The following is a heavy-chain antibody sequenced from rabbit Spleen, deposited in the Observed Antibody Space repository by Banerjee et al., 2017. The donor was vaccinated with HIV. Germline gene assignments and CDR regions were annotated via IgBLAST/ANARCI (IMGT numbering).Heavy chain of an antibody. J-gene: IGHJ2*01. CDR3: ARNYVNVFDP. V-gene: IGHV1S45*01. CDR2: VDSGDGDT. Sequence: QEQVEESGGDLVKPEGSLTLTCTPSGFSFSNIYWICWVRQAPGKGLEWIACVDSGDGDTYYANWAKGRFTISKTSSTTVTLQMTSLTAADTATYFCARNYVNVFDPWGPGTLVTVS. CDR1: GFSFSNIYW. D-gene: IGHD1-1*01.